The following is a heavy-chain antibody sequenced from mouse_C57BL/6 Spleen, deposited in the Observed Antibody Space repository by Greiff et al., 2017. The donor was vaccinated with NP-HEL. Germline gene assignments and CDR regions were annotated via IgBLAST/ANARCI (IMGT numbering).Heavy chain of an antibody. J-gene: IGHJ1*03. D-gene: IGHD4-1*01. Sequence: EVKLQESGPGLVKPSQSLSLTCSVTGYSITSGYYWNWIRQFPGNKLEWMGYISYDGSNNYNPSLKNRISITRDTSKNQFFLKLNSVTTEDTATYYCARGGGITGTWYFDVWGTGTTVTVSS. CDR2: ISYDGSN. CDR3: ARGGGITGTWYFDV. V-gene: IGHV3-6*01. CDR1: GYSITSGYY.